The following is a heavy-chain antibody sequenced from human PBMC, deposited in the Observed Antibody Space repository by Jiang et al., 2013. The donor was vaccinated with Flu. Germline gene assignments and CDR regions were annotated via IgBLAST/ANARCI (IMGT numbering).Heavy chain of an antibody. D-gene: IGHD3-3*01. Sequence: KPTQTLTLTCTSSGFSLSTSGVGVGWIRQPPGKALEWLALIYWDDDKRYSPSLKSRLTITKDTSKNQVVLTMTNMDPVDTATYYCAHRHGGILEWQMYLGPYFQHWGQGTLVTVSS. CDR3: AHRHGGILEWQMYLGPYFQH. CDR2: IYWDDDK. V-gene: IGHV2-5*02. CDR1: GFSLSTSGVG. J-gene: IGHJ1*01.